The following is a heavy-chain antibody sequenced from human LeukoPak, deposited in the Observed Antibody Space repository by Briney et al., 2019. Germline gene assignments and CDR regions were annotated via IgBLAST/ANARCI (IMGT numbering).Heavy chain of an antibody. CDR1: GFTFSSYS. CDR3: ARDPAYYYDSSGFDY. V-gene: IGHV3-21*01. D-gene: IGHD3-22*01. CDR2: ISTSSSYI. J-gene: IGHJ4*02. Sequence: GGSLRLSCAASGFTFSSYSMNWVRQAPGKGLEWVSSISTSSSYIYYADSVKGRFTISRDNAQNSLYLQMNSLRAEDTAVYYCARDPAYYYDSSGFDYWGQGTLVTVSS.